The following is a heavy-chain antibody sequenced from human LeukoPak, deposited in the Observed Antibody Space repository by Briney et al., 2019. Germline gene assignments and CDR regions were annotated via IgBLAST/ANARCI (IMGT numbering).Heavy chain of an antibody. Sequence: SETLSLTCTVSGGSISSSSYYWGWIRQPPGKGLEWIGSIYYSGSTYYNPSLKSRVTISVDTSKNQFSLKLSSVTAADTAVYYCAGAQGLDWLVVNAFDIWGQGTMVTVSS. J-gene: IGHJ3*02. D-gene: IGHD3/OR15-3a*01. V-gene: IGHV4-39*07. CDR2: IYYSGST. CDR1: GGSISSSSYY. CDR3: AGAQGLDWLVVNAFDI.